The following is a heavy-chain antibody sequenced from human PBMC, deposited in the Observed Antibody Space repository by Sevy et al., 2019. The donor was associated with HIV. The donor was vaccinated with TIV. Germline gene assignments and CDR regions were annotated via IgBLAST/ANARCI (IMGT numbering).Heavy chain of an antibody. D-gene: IGHD6-13*01. V-gene: IGHV3-30*04. Sequence: GGSLRLSCAASGFIFSSNAMHWVRQAPGKGLEWVSVISYDGSNKEYADSVKGRFTISRDNDKNTLYLQMNSPRPEDTAVYYCARVPGAVIAAGPYHFDYWGQGTLVTVSS. CDR2: ISYDGSNK. CDR3: ARVPGAVIAAGPYHFDY. J-gene: IGHJ4*02. CDR1: GFIFSSNA.